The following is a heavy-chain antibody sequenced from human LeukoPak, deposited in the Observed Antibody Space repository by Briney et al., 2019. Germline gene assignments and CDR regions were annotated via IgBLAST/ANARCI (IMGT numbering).Heavy chain of an antibody. CDR1: GFTFSSYW. CDR2: IKQDGSEK. J-gene: IGHJ4*02. Sequence: GGSLRLSCAASGFTFSSYWMGWVRQAPGKGLEWVANIKQDGSEKYYVDSVKGRFTISRDNAKNSLYLQMNSLRAEDTAVYYCARDWHCSSTSCCDGRFDYWGQGTLVTVSS. CDR3: ARDWHCSSTSCCDGRFDY. D-gene: IGHD2-2*01. V-gene: IGHV3-7*01.